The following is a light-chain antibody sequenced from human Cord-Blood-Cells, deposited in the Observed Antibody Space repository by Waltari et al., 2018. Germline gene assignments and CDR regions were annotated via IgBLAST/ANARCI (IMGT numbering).Light chain of an antibody. V-gene: IGKV3-11*01. CDR3: QQRSNWPLFT. Sequence: EIVLTQSPATLSLSPGERASQSVSSYLAWYQQKPGKAPRLLIYDASNRATGIPARFSGSGSGTDFTLTISSLEPEDFAVYYCQQRSNWPLFTFGPGTKVDIK. J-gene: IGKJ3*01. CDR2: DAS. CDR1: QSVSSY.